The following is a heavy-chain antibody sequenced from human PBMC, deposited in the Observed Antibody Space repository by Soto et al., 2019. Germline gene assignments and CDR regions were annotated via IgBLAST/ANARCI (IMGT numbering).Heavy chain of an antibody. CDR3: ARLSVNIVATMPQPNAFDI. D-gene: IGHD5-12*01. Sequence: SETLSLTCAVSSGSISSSNWWSWVRQPPGKGLEWIGEIYHSGSTNYNPSLKSRVTISVDKSKNQFSLKLSSVTAADTAVYYCARLSVNIVATMPQPNAFDIWGQGTMVTVSS. J-gene: IGHJ3*02. CDR2: IYHSGST. V-gene: IGHV4-4*02. CDR1: SGSISSSNW.